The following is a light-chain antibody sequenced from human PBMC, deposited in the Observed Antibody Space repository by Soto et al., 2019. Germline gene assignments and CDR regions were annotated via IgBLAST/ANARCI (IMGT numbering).Light chain of an antibody. CDR3: ASITRSSTSV. CDR1: NSDVGRYEH. V-gene: IGLV2-14*01. J-gene: IGLJ1*01. CDR2: DVT. Sequence: SVLRQPASVSVSPGQSITVSCTGTNSDVGRYEHASWYQHQPDKAPKLIIYDVTNPPSAVSTRFSGSKAGNTASLTISGIQTEDEADYYCASITRSSTSVFGTGTKVTVL.